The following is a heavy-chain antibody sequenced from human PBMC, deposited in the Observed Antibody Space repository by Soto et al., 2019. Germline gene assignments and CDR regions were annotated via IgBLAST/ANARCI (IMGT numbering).Heavy chain of an antibody. CDR3: ARGERGKYCNSGLDV. V-gene: IGHV3-23*01. CDR1: GFTFNNYA. J-gene: IGHJ6*02. D-gene: IGHD3-10*01. CDR2: IRGSGGSI. Sequence: PGGSLRLSCAASGFTFNNYAMSWVRQAPGKGLEWGSTIRGSGGSIYYADSVKGRFTISRDNSKNTLYLQVNSLRDEDTAVYSCARGERGKYCNSGLDVWGQGTTVTVSS.